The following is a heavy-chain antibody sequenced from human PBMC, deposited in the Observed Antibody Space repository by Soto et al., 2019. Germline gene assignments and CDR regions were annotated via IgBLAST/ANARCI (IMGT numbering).Heavy chain of an antibody. CDR2: IYYSGST. D-gene: IGHD4-17*01. CDR3: ARDYGDYIPENWFDP. V-gene: IGHV4-39*02. CDR1: GGSISSSSYY. J-gene: IGHJ5*02. Sequence: SETLSLTCTVSGGSISSSSYYWGWIRQPPGKGLEWIGSIYYSGSTYYNPSLKSRVTISVDTSKNQFSLKLSSVTAADTAVYYCARDYGDYIPENWFDPWGQGTLVTVSS.